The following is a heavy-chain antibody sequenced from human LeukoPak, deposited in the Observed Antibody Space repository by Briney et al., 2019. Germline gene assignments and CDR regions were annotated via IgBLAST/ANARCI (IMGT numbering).Heavy chain of an antibody. J-gene: IGHJ4*02. CDR3: AHRGIGYSYGYFDY. V-gene: IGHV2-5*01. Sequence: SGPTLVNPTQTLTLTCTFSGFSLSTSGVGVGWIRQPPGKALEWLALIYWNDDKRYSPSLKSRLTITKDTSKNQVVLTMTNMDPVDTATHYCAHRGIGYSYGYFDYWGQGTLVTVSS. D-gene: IGHD5-18*01. CDR2: IYWNDDK. CDR1: GFSLSTSGVG.